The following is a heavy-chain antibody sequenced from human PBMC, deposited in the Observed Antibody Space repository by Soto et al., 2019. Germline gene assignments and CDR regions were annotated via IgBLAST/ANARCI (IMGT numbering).Heavy chain of an antibody. V-gene: IGHV4-59*07. CDR1: SDSISSYY. Sequence: SDTLYITCTASSDSISSYYWSWLRQPPGKGLEWIGYIYYSGSTNYNPSLKSRVTISVDTSKNQFSLKLSSVTAADTAVYYCARWDYYGSGSYIYWGQGTLVTVSS. CDR3: ARWDYYGSGSYIY. J-gene: IGHJ4*02. D-gene: IGHD3-10*01. CDR2: IYYSGST.